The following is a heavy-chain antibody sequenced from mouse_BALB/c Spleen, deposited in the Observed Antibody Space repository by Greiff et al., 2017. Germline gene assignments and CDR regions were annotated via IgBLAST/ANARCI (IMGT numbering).Heavy chain of an antibody. J-gene: IGHJ2*01. CDR3: TRDDGYYVKDFDN. CDR1: GYTFPDYE. V-gene: IGHV1-15*01. D-gene: IGHD2-3*01. Sequence: QVQLQQSGAELVRPGASVTLSCQASGYTFPDYEMHWVKQTPVPGLEWIGALDPDTCGTAYNQKFKGKATLTADKSSSTAYMELRSLTSEDSAVYYCTRDDGYYVKDFDNGDQGTTLTVAS. CDR2: LDPDTCGT.